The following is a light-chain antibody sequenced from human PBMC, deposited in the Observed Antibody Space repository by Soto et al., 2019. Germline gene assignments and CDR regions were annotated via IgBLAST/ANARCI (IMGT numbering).Light chain of an antibody. CDR1: SSNIGAGYD. CDR2: GNS. Sequence: QSVLTQPSSVSGAAGERVTISCTGSSSNIGAGYDVHWYQQLPGTAPKLLIYGNSNRPSGVPDRFSGSKSGTSASLAITGLQAEDEADYYCQSYDSSLSGGVFGTGTKVTV. J-gene: IGLJ1*01. V-gene: IGLV1-40*01. CDR3: QSYDSSLSGGV.